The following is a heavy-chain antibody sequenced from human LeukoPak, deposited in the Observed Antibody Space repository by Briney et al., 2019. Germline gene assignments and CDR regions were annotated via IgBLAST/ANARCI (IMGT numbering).Heavy chain of an antibody. V-gene: IGHV3-30-3*01. D-gene: IGHD3-10*01. Sequence: SLRLSCAASGFTFRNYVIHWVRQAPGKGLEWVAVTSSDLNVELYADSVKGRFTISRDNSRSTLYLQMNSLRPEDTAIYYCAREGYYGSGSPPSLYFDYWGQGTLVTVSS. J-gene: IGHJ4*02. CDR1: GFTFRNYV. CDR3: AREGYYGSGSPPSLYFDY. CDR2: TSSDLNVE.